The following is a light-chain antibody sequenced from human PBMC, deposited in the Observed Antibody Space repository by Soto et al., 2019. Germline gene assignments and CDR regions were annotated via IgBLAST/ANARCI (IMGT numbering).Light chain of an antibody. Sequence: QSALTRPASVSGSPGQSITISCTGTSSDVGGYNYVSWYQLHPGKAPKLILYEVTNRPSGVSDRFSGSKSGNTASLTISGLQAEDEADYYCSSYTSSTAYVFGTGTKVTVL. CDR3: SSYTSSTAYV. CDR2: EVT. V-gene: IGLV2-14*01. CDR1: SSDVGGYNY. J-gene: IGLJ1*01.